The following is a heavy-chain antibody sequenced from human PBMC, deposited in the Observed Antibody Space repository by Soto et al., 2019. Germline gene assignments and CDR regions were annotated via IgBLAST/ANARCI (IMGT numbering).Heavy chain of an antibody. V-gene: IGHV4-39*01. CDR1: GGSINIGNYY. CDR2: IYYSGST. Sequence: PSETLSLTCTVSGGSINIGNYYWGWIRQPPGKSLEWIGSIYYSGSTYYTASLKSRVTIFVDTSKNEFTLKVTSVTAADTAVYYCARHIAGTWFDPWGQGTLVTVSS. D-gene: IGHD3-10*01. J-gene: IGHJ5*02. CDR3: ARHIAGTWFDP.